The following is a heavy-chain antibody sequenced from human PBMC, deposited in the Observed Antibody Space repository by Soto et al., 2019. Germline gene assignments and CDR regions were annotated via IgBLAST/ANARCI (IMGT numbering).Heavy chain of an antibody. CDR3: TRDMYYYDSSGYY. J-gene: IGHJ4*02. CDR1: GFTFGDYA. Sequence: PGGSLRLSCTASGFTFGDYAMSWVRQAPGKGLEWVGFIRSKAYGGTTEYAASVKGRFTISRDDSKSIAYLQMNSLKTEDTAVYYCTRDMYYYDSSGYYWGQGTLVTVYS. V-gene: IGHV3-49*04. CDR2: IRSKAYGGTT. D-gene: IGHD3-22*01.